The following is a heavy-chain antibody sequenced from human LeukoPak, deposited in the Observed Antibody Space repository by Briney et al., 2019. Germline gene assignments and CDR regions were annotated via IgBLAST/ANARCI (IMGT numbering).Heavy chain of an antibody. CDR1: GGSISSSSYY. J-gene: IGHJ4*02. D-gene: IGHD2-2*01. Sequence: SETLSLTCTVSGGSISSSSYYWGWIRQPPGKGLEWIGSIYYSGSTYYNPSLKSRVTISVDRSKNQFSLKLSSVTAADTAVYYCARGGYCSSTSCYLEPFDYWGQGTLVTVSS. V-gene: IGHV4-39*07. CDR2: IYYSGST. CDR3: ARGGYCSSTSCYLEPFDY.